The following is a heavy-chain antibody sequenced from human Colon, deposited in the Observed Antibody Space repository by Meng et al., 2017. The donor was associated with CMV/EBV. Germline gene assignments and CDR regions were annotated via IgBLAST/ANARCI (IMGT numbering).Heavy chain of an antibody. CDR3: ARGGQLGILVYFEL. Sequence: ASVKVSCKASGYVLNDYYMHWVRQAPGQGLEWIGVMYPSGDFTHYEQKFQGRVIMTRDTSTSTFYVELSSLTSEDTAVYYWARGGQLGILVYFELWGPGTLVTVSS. CDR2: MYPSGDFT. CDR1: GYVLNDYY. V-gene: IGHV1-46*02. J-gene: IGHJ4*02. D-gene: IGHD1-14*01.